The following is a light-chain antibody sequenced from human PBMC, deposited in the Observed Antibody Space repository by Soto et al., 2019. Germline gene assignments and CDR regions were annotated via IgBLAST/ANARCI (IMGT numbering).Light chain of an antibody. CDR1: QNVRSS. Sequence: DIVMTQSPATLSLSPEERATLSCRASQNVRSSLAWFQQRPGQAPRLLIHGASTRATGVPARFSGSGSGTEFTLTISGLRSEDSATYYCQQYNAWPPLITVGPGTKVDIK. V-gene: IGKV3-15*01. CDR2: GAS. CDR3: QQYNAWPPLIT. J-gene: IGKJ3*01.